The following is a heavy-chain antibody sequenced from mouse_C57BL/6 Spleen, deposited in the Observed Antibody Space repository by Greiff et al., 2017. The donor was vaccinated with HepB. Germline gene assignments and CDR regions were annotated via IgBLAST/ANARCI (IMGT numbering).Heavy chain of an antibody. J-gene: IGHJ2*01. D-gene: IGHD2-1*01. CDR3: ARDLLEHFDY. V-gene: IGHV1-26*01. Sequence: EVQLQQSGPELVKPGASVKISCKASGYTFTDYYMNWVKQSHGKSLEWIGDINPNNGGTSYNQKFKGKATLTVDKSSSTAYMELRSLTSEDSAVYYCARDLLEHFDYWGQGTTLTVSS. CDR1: GYTFTDYY. CDR2: INPNNGGT.